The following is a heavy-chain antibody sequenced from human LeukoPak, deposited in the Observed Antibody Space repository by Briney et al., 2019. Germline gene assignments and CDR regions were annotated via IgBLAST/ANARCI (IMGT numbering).Heavy chain of an antibody. Sequence: NPSETLSLTCAVSGGSISSGGYSWSWIRQPPGTGLEWIGYIYHSGSTYYNPSLKSRVTISVDRSKNQFSLKLSSVTAADTAVYYCARGAGEPSDAFDIWGQGTMVTVSS. J-gene: IGHJ3*02. D-gene: IGHD7-27*01. CDR1: GGSISSGGYS. CDR2: IYHSGST. CDR3: ARGAGEPSDAFDI. V-gene: IGHV4-30-2*01.